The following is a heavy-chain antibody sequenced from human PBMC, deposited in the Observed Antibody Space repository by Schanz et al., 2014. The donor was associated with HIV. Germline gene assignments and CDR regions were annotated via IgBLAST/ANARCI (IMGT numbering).Heavy chain of an antibody. CDR1: GFTFSSYG. D-gene: IGHD3-22*01. CDR2: IWYDETNK. J-gene: IGHJ6*02. Sequence: QVQLVESGGGVVQPGRSLRLSCAASGFTFSSYGMHWVRQAPGKGLEWVAVIWYDETNKFYVDSVKGRFTISRDNSKNTLYLQMNRLRAEDTAVYYCRAWLLGDRMDVWGQGTLVTVSS. CDR3: RAWLLGDRMDV. V-gene: IGHV3-33*01.